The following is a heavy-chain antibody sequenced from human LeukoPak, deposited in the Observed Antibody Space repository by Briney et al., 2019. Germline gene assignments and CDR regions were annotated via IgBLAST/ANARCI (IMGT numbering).Heavy chain of an antibody. D-gene: IGHD6-13*01. V-gene: IGHV3-7*01. J-gene: IGHJ4*02. CDR3: ASLLAASSWHYYFDY. CDR1: GFTFSSRDW. Sequence: GGSLRLSCVASGFTFSSRDWMTWVRQAPGKGLEWVANIKQDGSEKNYVDSVKGRFTISRDNAKNSLYLQMNSLRAEDTAVYYCASLLAASSWHYYFDYWGQGTLVTVSS. CDR2: IKQDGSEK.